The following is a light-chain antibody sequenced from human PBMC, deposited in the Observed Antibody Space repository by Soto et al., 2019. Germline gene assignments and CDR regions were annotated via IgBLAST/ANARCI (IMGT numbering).Light chain of an antibody. CDR2: GAS. Sequence: EVVLSLSPGTVSLSPRERATLSCRASQSVSSSYLAWYQQKPGQAPRLLIYGASSRATGKTDRFSGSGSGTEFTLTISRLEPEDFAVYYCQQYGSSPLIPFGQGTRLAIK. V-gene: IGKV3-20*01. CDR3: QQYGSSPLIP. J-gene: IGKJ5*01. CDR1: QSVSSSY.